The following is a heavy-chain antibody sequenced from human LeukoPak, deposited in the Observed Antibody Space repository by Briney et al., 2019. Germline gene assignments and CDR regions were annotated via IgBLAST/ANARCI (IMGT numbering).Heavy chain of an antibody. CDR3: ASTGYCIGGSCYSNYFDH. Sequence: SETLSLTCAVYGGSFSGYYWSWIRQPPGKGLEWIGEINHSGSTNYNPSLKSRVTISADTTKNQVSLKLSSVSAADTAVYYCASTGYCIGGSCYSNYFDHWGQGTLVTVSS. J-gene: IGHJ4*02. V-gene: IGHV4-34*01. D-gene: IGHD2-15*01. CDR1: GGSFSGYY. CDR2: INHSGST.